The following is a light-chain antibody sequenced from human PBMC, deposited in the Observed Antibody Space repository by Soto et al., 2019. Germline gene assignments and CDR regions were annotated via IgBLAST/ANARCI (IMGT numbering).Light chain of an antibody. CDR3: QQYYSPLWT. CDR2: WSS. V-gene: IGKV4-1*01. J-gene: IGKJ1*01. CDR1: QSVAYTSNKKTY. Sequence: DIVMTQSPDSLAVSLGERATINCKSSQSVAYTSNKKTYVAWYQQKAGQPPKLLLYWSSTRASGVPDRFSGSGSGTDFTLTISSLQAEDVAVYYCQQYYSPLWTFGHGTKVQIK.